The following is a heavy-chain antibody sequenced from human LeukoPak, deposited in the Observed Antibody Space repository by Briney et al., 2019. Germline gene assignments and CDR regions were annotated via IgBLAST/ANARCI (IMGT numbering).Heavy chain of an antibody. CDR2: IIPIFGTA. CDR3: ARSGGMNYDLDY. Sequence: SVKVSCKASGGTFSSYAISWVRQAPGQGLEWMGGIIPIFGTANYAQKFQGRVTITADESTSTAYMELSSLRSEDTAVYYCARSGGMNYDLDYWGQGTLVTVSS. CDR1: GGTFSSYA. J-gene: IGHJ4*02. V-gene: IGHV1-69*01. D-gene: IGHD1-7*01.